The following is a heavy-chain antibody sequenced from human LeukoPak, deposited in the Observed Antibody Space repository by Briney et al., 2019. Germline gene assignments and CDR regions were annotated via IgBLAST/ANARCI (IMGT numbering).Heavy chain of an antibody. CDR1: GYTFTSYF. J-gene: IGHJ4*02. Sequence: ASVKVSCKASGYTFTSYFMYWVRQAPGQGLEWMGIINPSGGSTNYAQKFQGRVTMTRDMSTSTVYMELSSLRSEDTAVYYCARGGTLRSLGFDYWGQGTLVTVSS. D-gene: IGHD3-3*01. CDR2: INPSGGST. V-gene: IGHV1-46*01. CDR3: ARGGTLRSLGFDY.